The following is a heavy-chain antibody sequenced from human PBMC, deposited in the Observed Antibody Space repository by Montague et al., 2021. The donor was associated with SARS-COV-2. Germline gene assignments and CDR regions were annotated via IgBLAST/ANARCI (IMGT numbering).Heavy chain of an antibody. D-gene: IGHD2-2*02. V-gene: IGHV4-34*11. CDR1: GGSFSGYY. CDR3: ARGLDYTSMFRFFDY. CDR2: MYYTGTS. Sequence: SETLSLTYAISGGSFSGYYWAWIRQPPGKGLEWIGYMYYTGTSNYNPSLKSRVTMSIDTSKNHFSLNLTSVAAADTAVYYCARGLDYTSMFRFFDYWGHGAQVTVSS. J-gene: IGHJ4*01.